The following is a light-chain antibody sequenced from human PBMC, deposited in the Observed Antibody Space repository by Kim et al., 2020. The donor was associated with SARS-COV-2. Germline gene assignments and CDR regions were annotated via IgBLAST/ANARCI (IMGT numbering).Light chain of an antibody. CDR1: QSVSSN. CDR3: QQYNNWPPWT. CDR2: GAS. J-gene: IGKJ1*01. Sequence: EIVMTQSPATLSVSPGERATLSCRASQSVSSNVAWYQQKPGQAPRLLIYGASTRATGIPARFSGSGSGTEFTLTISSLQSEDFAVYYCQQYNNWPPWTFGQGTKLEIK. V-gene: IGKV3-15*01.